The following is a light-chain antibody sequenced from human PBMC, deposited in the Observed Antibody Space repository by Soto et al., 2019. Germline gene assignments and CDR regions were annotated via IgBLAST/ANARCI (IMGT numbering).Light chain of an antibody. J-gene: IGKJ1*01. Sequence: DIQMTQSPSTLSASVGDRVTITCRASQTINRYLAWYQQIPGKAPKLLIYDASSFASGVPSRFSGSGSGTEFTLTISSLQPDDFATFYCQQYYTYPGAFGQGTKVEMK. CDR3: QQYYTYPGA. V-gene: IGKV1-5*01. CDR2: DAS. CDR1: QTINRY.